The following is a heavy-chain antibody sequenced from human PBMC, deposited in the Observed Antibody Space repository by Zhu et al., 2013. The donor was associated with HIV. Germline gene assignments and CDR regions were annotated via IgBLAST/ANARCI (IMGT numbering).Heavy chain of an antibody. V-gene: IGHV1-3*01. J-gene: IGHJ4*02. Sequence: QVQLVQSGAEVKKPGASVKVSCKASGYTFTTYAIYWVRQAPGQRLEWMGWINAGNGNTKFTQKFQGRVTITRDTSASTAYMELSSLRSEDTAVYYCVRDDAGTLAYWGQGPWSPPP. CDR1: GYTFTTYA. CDR3: VRDDAGTLAY. D-gene: IGHD6-13*01. CDR2: INAGNGNT.